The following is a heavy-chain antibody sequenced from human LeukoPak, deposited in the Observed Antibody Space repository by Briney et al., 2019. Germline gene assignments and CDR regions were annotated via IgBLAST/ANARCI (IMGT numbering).Heavy chain of an antibody. CDR3: AKDWRSGHAHYYFDY. V-gene: IGHV3-30*18. CDR1: GFSFSTYG. J-gene: IGHJ4*02. D-gene: IGHD3-16*01. Sequence: GRSLRLSCAASGFSFSTYGMHWVRQAPGKGLEWVAAISDDGSVKNYADSVKGRFNVSRDNSKNTLYLQMNSLRPDDTAVYFCAKDWRSGHAHYYFDYWGQGTLVPVSS. CDR2: ISDDGSVK.